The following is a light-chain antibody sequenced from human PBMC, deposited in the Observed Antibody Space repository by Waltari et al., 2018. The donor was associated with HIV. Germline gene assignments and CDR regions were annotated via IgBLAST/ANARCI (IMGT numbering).Light chain of an antibody. Sequence: QSVLTQPPSASGTPGQRVTISCSGSSSNIGSNTVNWYQQLPGTAPKLLIYHNNQRPSGVPDRFSGSKSGTSASLAISGLQSEDEADYYCAAWDDSLNGVIFGGGTKLTVL. V-gene: IGLV1-44*01. CDR3: AAWDDSLNGVI. J-gene: IGLJ2*01. CDR2: HNN. CDR1: SSNIGSNT.